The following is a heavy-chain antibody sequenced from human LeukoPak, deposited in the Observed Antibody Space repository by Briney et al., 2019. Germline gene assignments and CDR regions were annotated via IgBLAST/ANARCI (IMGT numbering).Heavy chain of an antibody. CDR3: ARDSLPRGYSYGYGVY. Sequence: GGSLRLSCAASGFTFSSYSMNWVRQAPGKGLEWISYISSGSSTIYYADSVKGRFTISRDNAKNSLYLQMNSLRAEDTAVYYCARDSLPRGYSYGYGVYWGQGTLVTVSS. CDR1: GFTFSSYS. CDR2: ISSGSSTI. D-gene: IGHD5-18*01. V-gene: IGHV3-48*04. J-gene: IGHJ4*02.